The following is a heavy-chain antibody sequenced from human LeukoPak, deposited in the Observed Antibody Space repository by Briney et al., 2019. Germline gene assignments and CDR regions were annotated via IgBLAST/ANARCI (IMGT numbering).Heavy chain of an antibody. J-gene: IGHJ6*02. V-gene: IGHV1-2*02. CDR2: INPNSGGT. Sequence: ASVKVSCKASGYTFTGYYMHWVRQAPGQGLEWMGWINPNSGGTNYAQKFQGRVTMTRDTSISTAYMELSRLRSDDTAVYYCARDRLDIVVVPAATAYYYYYGMDVWGQGTTVTVSS. CDR1: GYTFTGYY. CDR3: ARDRLDIVVVPAATAYYYYYGMDV. D-gene: IGHD2-2*01.